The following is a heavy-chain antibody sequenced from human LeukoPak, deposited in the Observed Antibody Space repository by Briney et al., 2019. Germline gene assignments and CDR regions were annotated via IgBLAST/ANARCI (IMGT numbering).Heavy chain of an antibody. V-gene: IGHV3-23*01. CDR2: ISGSGGST. CDR1: VFTFSSYA. J-gene: IGHJ4*02. D-gene: IGHD6-6*01. Sequence: GASLRLSCAASVFTFSSYAMTWVRPAPGRGLEGVSGISGSGGSTYYADSVKGRFTNSRDNSKSTLYLQMNCLRPEDTAVYYCAQDWVAARRHHDSWGQGTLVTVSS. CDR3: AQDWVAARRHHDS.